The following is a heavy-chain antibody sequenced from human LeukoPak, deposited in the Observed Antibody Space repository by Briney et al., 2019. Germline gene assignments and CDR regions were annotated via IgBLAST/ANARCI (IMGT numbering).Heavy chain of an antibody. CDR3: TARLQNHSDY. CDR1: GFTFSSYT. Sequence: QPGGSLRLSCAASGFTFSSYTMNWVRQALGQGLEWVSTIRDSDSGSEKHDSDSVKGRFTISRADSQNSLYLKVQSLRAADTSDYYCTARLQNHSDYWGQGTQVTVPS. V-gene: IGHV3-23*01. J-gene: IGHJ4*02. D-gene: IGHD4-11*01. CDR2: IRDSDSGSEK.